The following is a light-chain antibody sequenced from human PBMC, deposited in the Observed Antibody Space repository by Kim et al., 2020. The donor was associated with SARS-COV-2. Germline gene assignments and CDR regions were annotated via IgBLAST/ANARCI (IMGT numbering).Light chain of an antibody. CDR3: CSYAGSSTSV. CDR2: EVT. CDR1: SSDVGNYNL. Sequence: HSALTQPASVSGSPGQSITISCTGTSSDVGNYNLVSWYQQHPGKAPKLKIYEVTKRPSGVSNRFSGSKSGNTASLTISGLQAEDEADYYCCSYAGSSTSVFGTGTKVTV. J-gene: IGLJ1*01. V-gene: IGLV2-23*02.